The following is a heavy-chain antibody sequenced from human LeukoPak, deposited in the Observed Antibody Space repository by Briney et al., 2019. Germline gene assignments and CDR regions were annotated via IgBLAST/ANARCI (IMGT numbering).Heavy chain of an antibody. CDR1: GFTFSSYV. V-gene: IGHV3-23*01. CDR2: ISGSGGTI. Sequence: PGGSLRLSCAASGFTFSSYVMSWVRQAPGKGLDWVSSISGSGGTIYYADSVKGRFTISRDNSKNTLYLQMNSLRAEDTAVYYCARGSSWYGVFDYWGQGTLVTVSS. J-gene: IGHJ4*02. D-gene: IGHD6-13*01. CDR3: ARGSSWYGVFDY.